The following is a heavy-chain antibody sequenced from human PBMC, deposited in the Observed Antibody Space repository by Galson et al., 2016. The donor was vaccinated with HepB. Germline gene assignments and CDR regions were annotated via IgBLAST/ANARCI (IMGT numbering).Heavy chain of an antibody. J-gene: IGHJ4*02. D-gene: IGHD1-26*01. CDR2: TRNKANSYTT. CDR1: GFTFSDRY. Sequence: SLRLSCAASGFTFSDRYMDWVRQTPGKGLEWVGRTRNKANSYTTDYAASVKGRFSDSRDVEKNSLYLQMNNLKPEDTAVYYCVRASTSGSYYFDYWGQGTLVTVSS. CDR3: VRASTSGSYYFDY. V-gene: IGHV3-72*01.